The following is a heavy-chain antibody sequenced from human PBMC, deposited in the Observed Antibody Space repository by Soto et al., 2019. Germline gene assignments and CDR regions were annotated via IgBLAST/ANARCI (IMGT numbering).Heavy chain of an antibody. CDR1: GFNSSDAW. Sequence: PGGSLSLSCVASGFNSSDAWMNWVRQAPGKGLEWVGHVKTKADGGAADYAASVKGRFTVTRDDSRNTLYLQMDSLRSEDTAIYYCTTLGPSWGQGPLVTVSS. J-gene: IGHJ5*02. CDR2: VKTKADGGAA. V-gene: IGHV3-15*07. CDR3: TTLGPS.